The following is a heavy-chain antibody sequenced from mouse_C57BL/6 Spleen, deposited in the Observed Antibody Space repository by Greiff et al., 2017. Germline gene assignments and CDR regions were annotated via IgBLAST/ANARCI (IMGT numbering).Heavy chain of an antibody. V-gene: IGHV1-26*01. CDR1: GYTFTDYY. CDR3: ASSGPHLGRGYFDV. Sequence: EVQLQQSGPELVKPGASVKISCKASGYTFTDYYMNWVKQSHGKSLEWIGDINPNNGGTSYNQKFKGKATLTVDKSSSTAYMELRSLTSEDSAVYYCASSGPHLGRGYFDVWGTGTTVTVSS. D-gene: IGHD3-1*01. CDR2: INPNNGGT. J-gene: IGHJ1*03.